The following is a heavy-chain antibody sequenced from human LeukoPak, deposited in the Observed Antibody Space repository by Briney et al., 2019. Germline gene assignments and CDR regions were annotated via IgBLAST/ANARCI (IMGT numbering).Heavy chain of an antibody. D-gene: IGHD2-2*01. Sequence: GGSLRLSCAASGFTFSSYAMSWVRQAPGKGLEWVSAISGSGGSTYYADSVKGRFTISRDNSKNTLYLQMNGLRAEDTAVYYCAKRISTSWNYYYMDVWGKGTTVTVSS. CDR2: ISGSGGST. J-gene: IGHJ6*03. V-gene: IGHV3-23*01. CDR3: AKRISTSWNYYYMDV. CDR1: GFTFSSYA.